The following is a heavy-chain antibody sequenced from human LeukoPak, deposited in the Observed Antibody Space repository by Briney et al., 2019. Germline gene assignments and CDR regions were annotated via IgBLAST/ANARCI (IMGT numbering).Heavy chain of an antibody. V-gene: IGHV4-4*02. CDR3: ARDGSNWSNDYYHGVDV. D-gene: IGHD4-11*01. CDR2: IYYSGSA. Sequence: PSGTLSLTCAVSGGSISSDNWWSWVRQPPGKGLEWLGYIYYSGSATYNPSLKSRVTISVDTSKNQFSLKLSSVTAADTAVYYCARDGSNWSNDYYHGVDVWGQGTTVTVSS. J-gene: IGHJ6*02. CDR1: GGSISSDNW.